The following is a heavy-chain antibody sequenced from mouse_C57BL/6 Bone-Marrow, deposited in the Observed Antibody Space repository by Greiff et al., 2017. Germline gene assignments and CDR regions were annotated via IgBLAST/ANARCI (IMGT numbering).Heavy chain of an antibody. Sequence: ESGPGLVKPSQSLSLTCSVTGYSITSGYYWNWIRQSPGNKLEWMGYISYDGSNNYNPSLKNRISITRDTSKNKLFLKLNSVTTEDTATYYCAGGWDDYCSSWYFDVWGTGTTVTVSS. D-gene: IGHD1-1*01. CDR3: AGGWDDYCSSWYFDV. V-gene: IGHV3-6*01. CDR1: GYSITSGYY. J-gene: IGHJ1*03. CDR2: ISYDGSN.